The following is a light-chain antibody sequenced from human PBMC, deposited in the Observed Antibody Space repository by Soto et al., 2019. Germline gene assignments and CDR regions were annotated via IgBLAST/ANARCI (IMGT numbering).Light chain of an antibody. Sequence: QSVLTQPASVSGSPGQSITISCTGTSSDIGGYYYVSWYQHHPGKAPKLLIYQVTNRPSRVSNRFSGSKSGNTASLTISGLQAEDEADYYCSSYTGTSTYVFGNGTKVTV. CDR2: QVT. CDR1: SSDIGGYYY. CDR3: SSYTGTSTYV. J-gene: IGLJ1*01. V-gene: IGLV2-14*01.